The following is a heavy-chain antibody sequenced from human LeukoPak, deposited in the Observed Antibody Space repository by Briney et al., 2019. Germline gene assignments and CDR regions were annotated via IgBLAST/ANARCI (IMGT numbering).Heavy chain of an antibody. CDR2: ISSSSSSI. J-gene: IGHJ6*03. D-gene: IGHD4-11*01. CDR1: KFTFSNYN. CDR3: AREGQTTLTTRDYYYMDV. V-gene: IGHV3-21*01. Sequence: GGSLRLSCAASKFTFSNYNMNWVRQAPGKGLEWVSFISSSSSSISYADSVKGRFTISRDNAKNSLYLQMNSLRAEDTAVYFCAREGQTTLTTRDYYYMDVWGKGTTVTVSS.